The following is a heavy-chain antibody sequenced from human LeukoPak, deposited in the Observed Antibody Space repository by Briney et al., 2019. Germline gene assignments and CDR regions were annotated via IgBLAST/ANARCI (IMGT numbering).Heavy chain of an antibody. CDR3: ARGHCSGGSCYSFLFDY. D-gene: IGHD2-15*01. CDR1: GFTVGSNY. CDR2: IYSGGST. J-gene: IGHJ4*02. V-gene: IGHV3-53*01. Sequence: PGGSLRLSCAASGFTVGSNYMSWVRQAPGKGLEWVSVIYSGGSTYYADSVKGRFTISRDNSKNTLYLQMNSLRADDTAVYYCARGHCSGGSCYSFLFDYWGQGTLVTVSS.